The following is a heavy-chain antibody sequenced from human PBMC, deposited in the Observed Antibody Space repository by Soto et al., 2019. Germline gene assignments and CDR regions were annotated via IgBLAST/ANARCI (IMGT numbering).Heavy chain of an antibody. J-gene: IGHJ4*02. CDR2: ISADASRT. CDR1: GYTFGNYA. Sequence: EVQLLESGGGLVQPGGSLRLTCSGSGYTFGNYAMSWARQGPGKGLERVSSISADASRTYYAASVKGRFTISRGNSQNTLYLQMNSLSAEDTAVYYCARFADCGGDCPSDYWGQGTLVTVSS. D-gene: IGHD2-21*02. CDR3: ARFADCGGDCPSDY. V-gene: IGHV3-23*01.